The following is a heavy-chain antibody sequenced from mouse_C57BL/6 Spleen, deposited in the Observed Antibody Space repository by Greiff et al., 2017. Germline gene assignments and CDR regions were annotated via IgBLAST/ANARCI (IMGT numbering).Heavy chain of an antibody. CDR3: ARLRSAYAMDY. CDR1: GFTFSDYG. Sequence: EVKLVESGGGLVKPGGSLKLSCAASGFTFSDYGMHWVRQAPEKGLEWVAYIRSGSSTIYYADTVKGCFTNSIDNAKNTLFLQMVSLRCEDTAMYYCARLRSAYAMDYWGQGTSVSVSS. CDR2: IRSGSSTI. J-gene: IGHJ4*01. D-gene: IGHD3-2*02. V-gene: IGHV5-17*01.